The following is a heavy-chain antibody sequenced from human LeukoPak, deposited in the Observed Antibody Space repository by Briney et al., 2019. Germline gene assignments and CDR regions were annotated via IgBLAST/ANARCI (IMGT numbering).Heavy chain of an antibody. Sequence: GGSLRLSCAASGFTFSSYGMHWVRQAPGKGLEWVAVISYDGSNKYYADSVKGRFTISRDNSKNTLYLQMNSLRAEDTAVYYCAKSCLDTYYDTLTGSDYWGQGTLVTVSS. J-gene: IGHJ4*02. D-gene: IGHD3-9*01. CDR3: AKSCLDTYYDTLTGSDY. V-gene: IGHV3-30*18. CDR2: ISYDGSNK. CDR1: GFTFSSYG.